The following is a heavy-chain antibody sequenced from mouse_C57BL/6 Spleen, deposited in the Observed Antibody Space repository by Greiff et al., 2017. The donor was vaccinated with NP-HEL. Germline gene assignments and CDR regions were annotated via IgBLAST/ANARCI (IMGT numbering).Heavy chain of an antibody. CDR2: IDPSDSET. Sequence: QVQLQQPGAELVRPGSSVKLSCKASGYTFTSYWMHWVKQRPIQGLEWIGNIDPSDSETHYNQKFKDKATLTVDKSSSTAYMQLSSLTSEDSAVYYCAISSSRAWFAYWGQGTLLTVSA. CDR1: GYTFTSYW. J-gene: IGHJ3*01. V-gene: IGHV1-52*01. CDR3: AISSSRAWFAY. D-gene: IGHD1-1*01.